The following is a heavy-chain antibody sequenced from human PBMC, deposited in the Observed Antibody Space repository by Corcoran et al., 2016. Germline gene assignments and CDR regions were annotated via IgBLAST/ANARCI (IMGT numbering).Heavy chain of an antibody. Sequence: QVQLVQSGAEVKKPGASVKVSCKASGYTFTSDYMHWVRQAPGQGLEWRGIINPSGGSISYAQKFQGRVTMTRDTSTSTVYMELSSLRSEDTDVYYCVGCSSTSCYRGGYYYGMDVWGQGTTVTVSS. CDR3: VGCSSTSCYRGGYYYGMDV. D-gene: IGHD2-2*02. J-gene: IGHJ6*02. V-gene: IGHV1-46*01. CDR1: GYTFTSDY. CDR2: INPSGGSI.